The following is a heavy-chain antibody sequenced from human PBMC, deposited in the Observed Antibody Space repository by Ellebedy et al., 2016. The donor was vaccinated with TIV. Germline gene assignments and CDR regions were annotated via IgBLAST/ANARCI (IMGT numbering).Heavy chain of an antibody. J-gene: IGHJ5*02. CDR2: IKEDGSEK. V-gene: IGHV3-7*01. Sequence: PGGSLRLSCAASGFTFSSYWMSWVRQAPGKGLEWVANIKEDGSEKYYVDSVKGRFTISRDNAKNSLYLQMNSLSAEDTAVYYCARVPWGSGAVNWFDPWGQGTLVTVSS. CDR1: GFTFSSYW. D-gene: IGHD3-10*01. CDR3: ARVPWGSGAVNWFDP.